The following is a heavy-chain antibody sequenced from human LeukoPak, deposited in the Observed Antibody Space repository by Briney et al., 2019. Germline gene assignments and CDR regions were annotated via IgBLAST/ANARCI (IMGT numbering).Heavy chain of an antibody. D-gene: IGHD2-2*01. J-gene: IGHJ6*02. CDR3: ARDLELYCSSTSCLGYGMDV. CDR2: ISGSGGST. Sequence: GGVLRLSCAASGFTFSSYAMSWVRQAPGKGLEWVSAISGSGGSTYYADSVKGRFTISRDNSKNTLYLQMNSLRAEDTAVYYCARDLELYCSSTSCLGYGMDVWGQGTTVTVSS. CDR1: GFTFSSYA. V-gene: IGHV3-23*01.